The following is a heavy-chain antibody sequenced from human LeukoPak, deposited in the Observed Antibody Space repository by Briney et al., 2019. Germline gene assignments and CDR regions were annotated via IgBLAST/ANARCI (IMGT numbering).Heavy chain of an antibody. V-gene: IGHV1-8*01. CDR1: GYTFTSYD. CDR3: ARGSALGKFGIAAAGTIDY. D-gene: IGHD6-13*01. J-gene: IGHJ4*02. CDR2: MNPNSGNT. Sequence: GASVKVSCKASGYTFTSYDINWVRQATGQGLEWMGWMNPNSGNTGYAQKFQGRVTMTRNTSISTAYMELSRLRSDDTAVYYCARGSALGKFGIAAAGTIDYWGQGTLVTVSS.